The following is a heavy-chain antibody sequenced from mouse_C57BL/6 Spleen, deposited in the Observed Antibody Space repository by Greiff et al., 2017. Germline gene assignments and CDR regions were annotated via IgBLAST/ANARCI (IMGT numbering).Heavy chain of an antibody. CDR3: TRDSYYGSTSYWYFDV. Sequence: EVKVEESGEGLVKPGGSLKLSCAASGFTFSSYAMSWVRQTPEKRLEWVAYISSGGDYIYYADTVKGRFTISRDNARNTLYLQMSSLKSEDTAMYYCTRDSYYGSTSYWYFDVWGTGTTVTVSS. CDR1: GFTFSSYA. J-gene: IGHJ1*03. D-gene: IGHD1-1*01. V-gene: IGHV5-9-1*02. CDR2: ISSGGDYI.